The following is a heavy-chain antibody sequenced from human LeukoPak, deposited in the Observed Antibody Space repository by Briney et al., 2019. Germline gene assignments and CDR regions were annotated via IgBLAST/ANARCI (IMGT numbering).Heavy chain of an antibody. D-gene: IGHD3-10*01. CDR2: IIPIFGTA. Sequence: RASVKVSCKASGGTFSSYAISWVRQAPGQGLEWMGGIIPIFGTANYAQKFQGRVTITTDESTSTAYMELSSLRSEDTAVYYCASAVFWFGELLANGMDVWGQGTTVTVSS. V-gene: IGHV1-69*05. CDR3: ASAVFWFGELLANGMDV. CDR1: GGTFSSYA. J-gene: IGHJ6*02.